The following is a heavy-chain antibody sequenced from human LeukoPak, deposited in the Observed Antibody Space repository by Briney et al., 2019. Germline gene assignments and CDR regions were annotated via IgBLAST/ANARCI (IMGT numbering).Heavy chain of an antibody. J-gene: IGHJ4*02. CDR3: AREWGYSSDY. D-gene: IGHD5-18*01. CDR1: GFTFSSYA. CDR2: ISYDGSNK. V-gene: IGHV3-30-3*01. Sequence: GGSLRLSCAASGFTFSSYAMHWVRQALGKGLEWVAVISYDGSNKYYADSVKGRFTISRDNSKNTLYLQMNSLRAEDTAVYYCAREWGYSSDYWGQGTLVTVSS.